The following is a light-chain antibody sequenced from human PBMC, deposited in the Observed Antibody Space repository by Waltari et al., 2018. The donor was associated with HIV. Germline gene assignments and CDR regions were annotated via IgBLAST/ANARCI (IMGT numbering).Light chain of an antibody. CDR2: RAS. Sequence: DNQMSQSPSTLSASVGDRVSITCRASHSVRSSLAWYQQTPGKAPKLLIYRASILESGVPSRFSGSGSGTEFTLTISSLQPDDFATYFCQQYNYFPWTFGQGTKVDIK. CDR1: HSVRSS. V-gene: IGKV1-5*03. CDR3: QQYNYFPWT. J-gene: IGKJ1*01.